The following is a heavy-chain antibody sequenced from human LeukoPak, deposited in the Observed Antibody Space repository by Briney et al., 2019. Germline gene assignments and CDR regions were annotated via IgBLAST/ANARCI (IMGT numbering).Heavy chain of an antibody. J-gene: IGHJ4*02. CDR3: ARSSVLVLAANSDY. CDR1: GFTFSSYS. V-gene: IGHV3-21*01. CDR2: ISDSSSYI. Sequence: GGSLRLCCAASGFTFSSYSMNWVRQAPGKGLAWVSSISDSSSYIYYADSVKGRFTISRDNAKNSLYLQMNSLRAEDTAVYYCARSSVLVLAANSDYWGQGTLVTVSS. D-gene: IGHD2-15*01.